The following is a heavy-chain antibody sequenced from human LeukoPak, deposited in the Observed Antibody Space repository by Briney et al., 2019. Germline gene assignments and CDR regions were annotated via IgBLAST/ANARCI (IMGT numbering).Heavy chain of an antibody. CDR1: GLTFSSYS. Sequence: PGGSLRLSCAASGLTFSSYSMNWVRHAPGKGLEWVSSISSSSSYIYYADSVKGRFTISRDNAKNSLYLQMNSLRAEDTAVYYCAREDYGDYGGFDYWGQGTLVTVSS. D-gene: IGHD4-17*01. CDR2: ISSSSSYI. V-gene: IGHV3-21*01. CDR3: AREDYGDYGGFDY. J-gene: IGHJ4*02.